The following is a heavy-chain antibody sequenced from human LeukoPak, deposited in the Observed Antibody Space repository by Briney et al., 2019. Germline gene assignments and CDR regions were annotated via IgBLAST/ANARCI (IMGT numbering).Heavy chain of an antibody. CDR1: GGAISSTAYY. D-gene: IGHD3-10*01. J-gene: IGHJ4*02. V-gene: IGHV4-39*01. CDR3: ARHPPYGSRNWGAYYFDS. Sequence: SETLSLTCNVSGGAISSTAYYWGWIRQPPGKGLEWIGSIYYSGSTYYNPSLKSRVTISVNTSHNQFSLKLNSVTAADTALYYCARHPPYGSRNWGAYYFDSWGQGTLVTVSS. CDR2: IYYSGST.